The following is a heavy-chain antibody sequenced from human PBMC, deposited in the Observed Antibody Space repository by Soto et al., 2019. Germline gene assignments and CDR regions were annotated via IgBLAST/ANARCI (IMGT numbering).Heavy chain of an antibody. CDR3: ARQTTDYYDTSGYYLN. V-gene: IGHV4-39*01. CDR2: IYDSGST. D-gene: IGHD3-22*01. Sequence: SETLSLTCSVSGGSISGSRHYWGWIRQPPGKGLEWIGNIYDSGSTFYNPSLNSRVTISVDTSKNQFSLKLSSVTAADTAVYYCARQTTDYYDTSGYYLNWGQGTLVTVSS. CDR1: GGSISGSRHY. J-gene: IGHJ4*02.